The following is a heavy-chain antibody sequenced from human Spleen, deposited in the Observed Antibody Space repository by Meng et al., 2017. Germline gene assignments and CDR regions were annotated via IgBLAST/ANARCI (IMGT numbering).Heavy chain of an antibody. D-gene: IGHD4-11*01. CDR3: ARGPTTMAHDFDY. CDR1: GGSFRDYY. CDR2: INHSGST. V-gene: IGHV4-34*01. J-gene: IGHJ4*02. Sequence: QVPLQEWGAGLLKPSETLSLPCVVSGGSFRDYYWSWIRQPPGKGLEWIGEINHSGSTNYNPSLESRATISVDTSQNNLSLKLSSVTAADSAVYYCARGPTTMAHDFDYWGQGTLVTVSS.